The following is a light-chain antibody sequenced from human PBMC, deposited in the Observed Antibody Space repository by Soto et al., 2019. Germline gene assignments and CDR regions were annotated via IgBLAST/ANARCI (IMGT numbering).Light chain of an antibody. CDR3: QRDSVWPPV. V-gene: IGKV3-15*01. CDR2: GAS. CDR1: QSLLSN. J-gene: IGKJ1*01. Sequence: DIVMTQSTDTLSVSPGERATLSCRASQSLLSNLAWYQQKPGQAPRLLIYGASTRATGIPARFSGSESGTEFTLTIRSLQSEDFAVYYCQRDSVWPPVFGQGTKVEIK.